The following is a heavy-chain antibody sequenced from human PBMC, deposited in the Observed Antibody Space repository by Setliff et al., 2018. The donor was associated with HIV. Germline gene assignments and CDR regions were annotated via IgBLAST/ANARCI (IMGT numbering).Heavy chain of an antibody. J-gene: IGHJ5*01. CDR1: GYDFTTNW. D-gene: IGHD6-13*01. CDR3: ARVFSAGWFDS. V-gene: IGHV5-51*01. Sequence: GESLTLSCKTSGYDFTTNWVGWVRQMPGKGLEWMGIIRPADSDTRVNPSFQGHVTISADKSISTTYLQWSSLRASDTAMYYCARVFSAGWFDSWGQGTLVTVS. CDR2: IRPADSDT.